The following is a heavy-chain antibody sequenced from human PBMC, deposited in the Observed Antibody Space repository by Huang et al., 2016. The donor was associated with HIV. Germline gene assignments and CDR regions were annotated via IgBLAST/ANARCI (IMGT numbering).Heavy chain of an antibody. CDR3: ARDATKNPRGWFDP. D-gene: IGHD3-10*01. V-gene: IGHV4-34*02. CDR1: GGSLSGYY. J-gene: IGHJ5*02. Sequence: QVHLQQWGAGLLKSAATLSLTCAVYGGSLSGYYWSWLRQTPGKGLEWIGESNHLGSPNYNPSLKRRVSISMDGSKKQFSLKLRSISDADTAVYFCARDATKNPRGWFDPWGQGTLVTVSS. CDR2: SNHLGSP.